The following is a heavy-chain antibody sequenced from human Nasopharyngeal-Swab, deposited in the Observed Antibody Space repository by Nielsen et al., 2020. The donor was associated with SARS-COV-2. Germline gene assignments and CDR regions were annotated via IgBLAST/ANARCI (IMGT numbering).Heavy chain of an antibody. J-gene: IGHJ4*02. CDR3: ARAVATAILGY. V-gene: IGHV4-39*01. Sequence: SETLSLTCTVSGGSISSSSSYWGWIRQPPGKGLEWIGPIYYSGSTYYNPSLKSRVTISVDTSRNPFSLKLSSVTAADTAVYYCARAVATAILGYWGQGTLVTVSS. CDR2: IYYSGST. D-gene: IGHD5-18*01. CDR1: GGSISSSSSY.